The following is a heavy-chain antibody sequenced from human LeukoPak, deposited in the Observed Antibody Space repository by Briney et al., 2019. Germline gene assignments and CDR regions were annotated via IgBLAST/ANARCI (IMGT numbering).Heavy chain of an antibody. V-gene: IGHV4-34*01. CDR1: GGSFSGYY. J-gene: IGHJ4*02. CDR2: IYHSGST. CDR3: ARQRRYCSDTSCYEGAFDY. D-gene: IGHD2-2*01. Sequence: PSETLSLTCAVYGGSFSGYYWGWIRQPPGKGLEWIGSIYHSGSTFYKPSLKSRVTISVDTSKNQFSLKLSSVTAADTAVYYCARQRRYCSDTSCYEGAFDYWGQGTLVTVSS.